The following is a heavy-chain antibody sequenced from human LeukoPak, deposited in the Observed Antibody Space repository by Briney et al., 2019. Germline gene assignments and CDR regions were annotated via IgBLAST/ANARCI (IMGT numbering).Heavy chain of an antibody. CDR2: IYYSGST. CDR1: GGSISSGGYY. D-gene: IGHD1-14*01. Sequence: SETLSLTCTVSGGSISSGGYYWSWIRQHPGKGLEWIGYIYYSGSTYYNPSLKSRVTISVDTSKNQFSLKLSSVTAADTAVYYCARANRKPESGRALDYWGQGTLVTVSS. V-gene: IGHV4-31*03. CDR3: ARANRKPESGRALDY. J-gene: IGHJ4*02.